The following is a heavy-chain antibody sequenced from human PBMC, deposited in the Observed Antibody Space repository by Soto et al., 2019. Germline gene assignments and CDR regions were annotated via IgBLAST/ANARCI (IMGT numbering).Heavy chain of an antibody. CDR3: ARLLHLGATHVMYYYGMDV. D-gene: IGHD1-26*01. J-gene: IGHJ6*02. CDR2: INPSGGST. V-gene: IGHV1-46*01. Sequence: ASVKVSCKASGYTFTSYYMHWVRQAPGQGLEWMGIINPSGGSTSYAQKFQGRVTMTRDTSTSTVYMELSSLRSEDTAVYYCARLLHLGATHVMYYYGMDVWGQGTTVTVSS. CDR1: GYTFTSYY.